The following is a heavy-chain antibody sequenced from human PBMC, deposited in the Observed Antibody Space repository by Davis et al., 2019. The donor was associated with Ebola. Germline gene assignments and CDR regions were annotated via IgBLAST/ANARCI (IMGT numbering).Heavy chain of an antibody. V-gene: IGHV3-23*01. D-gene: IGHD6-6*01. J-gene: IGHJ4*02. CDR1: GFTFSSYA. CDR2: ISGSGGST. CDR3: ASTWAARPDY. Sequence: GGSLKISCAASGFTFSSYAMSWVRQAPGKGLEWVSAISGSGGSTYYADSVKGRFTISRDNSKNTLYLQMNSLRAEDTAVYYCASTWAARPDYWGQGTLVTVSS.